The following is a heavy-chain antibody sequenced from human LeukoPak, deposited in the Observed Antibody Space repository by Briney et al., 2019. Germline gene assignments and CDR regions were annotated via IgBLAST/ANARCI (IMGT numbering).Heavy chain of an antibody. CDR3: ASYYGSGSSFDL. V-gene: IGHV4-30-4*01. J-gene: IGHJ5*02. Sequence: KPSETLSLTCTVSGGSVSGYYWSWIRQPPGKGLEWIGYIYYSGSTYYNPSLKSRVTISVDTSKNQFSLRLSSVTAADTAVYYCASYYGSGSSFDLWGQGTLVTVPS. CDR2: IYYSGST. CDR1: GGSVSGYY. D-gene: IGHD3-10*01.